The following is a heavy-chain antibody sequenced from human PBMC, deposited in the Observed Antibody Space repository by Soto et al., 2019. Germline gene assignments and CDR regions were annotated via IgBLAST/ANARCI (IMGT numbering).Heavy chain of an antibody. CDR3: AKSGGRQWEQRVFDY. CDR2: LSDSGGST. D-gene: IGHD1-26*01. V-gene: IGHV3-23*01. Sequence: EVQLLESGGGLVQPGGSLRLSCAASGFTFSSYAMSWVRQAPGKGLEWVSALSDSGGSTYYTDSVRGRFTISRDTSKNTLYLQMDRLRAEDTAAYYCAKSGGRQWEQRVFDYWGQGTLVTVSS. CDR1: GFTFSSYA. J-gene: IGHJ4*02.